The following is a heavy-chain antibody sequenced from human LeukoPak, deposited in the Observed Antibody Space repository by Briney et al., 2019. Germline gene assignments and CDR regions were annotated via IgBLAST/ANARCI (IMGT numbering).Heavy chain of an antibody. CDR1: AFTFSDYS. CDR3: ARDRLTSGSYFFDY. D-gene: IGHD1-26*01. J-gene: IGHJ4*02. Sequence: GGSLRLSCAASAFTFSDYSMNWVRQAPGKGLEWISYISGRSSTIYYADSVRGRFTISRDNAKNSMYLQMNSLRAEDTAVYYCARDRLTSGSYFFDYWGQGTLVSVSS. CDR2: ISGRSSTI. V-gene: IGHV3-48*01.